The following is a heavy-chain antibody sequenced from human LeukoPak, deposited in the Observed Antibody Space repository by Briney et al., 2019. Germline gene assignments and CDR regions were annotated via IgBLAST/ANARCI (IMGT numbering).Heavy chain of an antibody. CDR1: GGSFGGYY. CDR3: RIYYDSSGYETVDY. CDR2: INHSGST. D-gene: IGHD3-22*01. J-gene: IGHJ4*02. V-gene: IGHV4-34*01. Sequence: PSETLSLTCAVYGGSFGGYYWSWIRQPPGKGLEWIGEINHSGSTNYNPSLKSRVTISVDTSKNQFSLKLSSVTAADTAVYYCRIYYDSSGYETVDYWGQGTLVTVSS.